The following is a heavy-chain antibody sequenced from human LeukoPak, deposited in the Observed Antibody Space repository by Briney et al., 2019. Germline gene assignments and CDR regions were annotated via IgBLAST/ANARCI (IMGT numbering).Heavy chain of an antibody. Sequence: SETLSLTCTVSGGSISSGGYYWSWIRQHPGKGLEWIGYIYYSGSTNYNPSLKSRVTISVDTSKNQFSLKLSSVTAADTAVYYCARQGGNVMPDALDIWGQGTMVTVSS. CDR3: ARQGGNVMPDALDI. CDR1: GGSISSGGYY. V-gene: IGHV4-61*08. D-gene: IGHD4-23*01. J-gene: IGHJ3*02. CDR2: IYYSGST.